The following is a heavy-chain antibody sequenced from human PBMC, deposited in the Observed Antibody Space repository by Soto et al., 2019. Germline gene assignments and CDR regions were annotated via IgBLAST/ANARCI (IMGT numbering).Heavy chain of an antibody. J-gene: IGHJ4*02. CDR2: ITWDAGSA. Sequence: GGSLRLSCAGSGFTFDDHTMHWVRQAPGKGLEWVSLITWDAGSAFYADSVRGRFTISRDNSKNSLYLQMNSLRTEDSALYYCAKERDRIFDYWGRGTPVTVSS. V-gene: IGHV3-43*01. CDR3: AKERDRIFDY. CDR1: GFTFDDHT.